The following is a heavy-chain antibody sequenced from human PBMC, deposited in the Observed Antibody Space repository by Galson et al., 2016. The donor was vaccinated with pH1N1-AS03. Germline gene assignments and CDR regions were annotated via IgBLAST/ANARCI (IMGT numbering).Heavy chain of an antibody. D-gene: IGHD2-15*01. Sequence: SVKVSCKASGYTFTTYDINWVRQAPGQGLEWMGWMNPDSGNTGYAPSFQGGVTITRDTSISTAYMELSSLRSEDTAVYYCARGVVDCSGPSCAGTLRFDPWGQGTLGTVSS. J-gene: IGHJ5*02. CDR3: ARGVVDCSGPSCAGTLRFDP. CDR1: GYTFTTYD. V-gene: IGHV1-8*03. CDR2: MNPDSGNT.